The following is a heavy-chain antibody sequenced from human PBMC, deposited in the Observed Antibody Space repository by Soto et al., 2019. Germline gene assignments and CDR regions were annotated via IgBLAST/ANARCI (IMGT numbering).Heavy chain of an antibody. CDR1: GFTFIRHA. CDR2: ISSDGSNT. D-gene: IGHD5-18*01. J-gene: IGHJ4*02. CDR3: AKKGSDTAMAPYYFDY. V-gene: IGHV3-30*18. Sequence: GGSLRLSCAASGFTFIRHAMHWVRQAPGKGLEWVAGISSDGSNTYSADSVKGRITISRDNSKNTLYLQMNSLRAEDTAVYYYAKKGSDTAMAPYYFDYWGQGTLVTVSS.